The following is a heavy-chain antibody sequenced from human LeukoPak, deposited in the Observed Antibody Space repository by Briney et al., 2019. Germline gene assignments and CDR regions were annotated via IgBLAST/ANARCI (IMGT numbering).Heavy chain of an antibody. CDR2: FYYSGST. CDR3: AREGGRGIYYDSSGSSLTYNWFDP. CDR1: GGSISRGDSY. J-gene: IGHJ5*02. V-gene: IGHV4-30-4*08. D-gene: IGHD3-22*01. Sequence: SQTLSLTCAVSGGSISRGDSYWSWIRQPPGKGREWIGYFYYSGSTYYNPSLKRLVTISVDTSNNQVSLNLSTVTAADTAVYYCAREGGRGIYYDSSGSSLTYNWFDPWGQGTLVTVSS.